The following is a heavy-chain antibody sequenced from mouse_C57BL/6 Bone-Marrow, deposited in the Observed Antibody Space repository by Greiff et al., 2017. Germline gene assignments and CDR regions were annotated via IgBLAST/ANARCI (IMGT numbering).Heavy chain of an antibody. D-gene: IGHD2-2*01. Sequence: VQLQQSGAELVRPGTSVKVSCKASGYAFTNYLIEWVKQRPGQGLEWIGVINPGSGGTNYNEKFKGKATLTADKSSSTAYMQLSSLTSEDSAVYFCARKWLACAMDYWGQGTSVTVSS. CDR2: INPGSGGT. CDR3: ARKWLACAMDY. CDR1: GYAFTNYL. J-gene: IGHJ4*01. V-gene: IGHV1-54*01.